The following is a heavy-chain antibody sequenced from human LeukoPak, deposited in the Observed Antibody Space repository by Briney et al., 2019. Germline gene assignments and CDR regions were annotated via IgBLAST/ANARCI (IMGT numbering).Heavy chain of an antibody. V-gene: IGHV3-21*01. Sequence: GGSLRLSCAASGFTFSSYSMNWVRQAPGKGLEWVSSISSSSSYIYYADLVKGRFTISRDNAKNSLYLQMNSLRAEDTAVYYCAAGIQLWFNYYGMDVWGQGTTVTVSS. CDR3: AAGIQLWFNYYGMDV. D-gene: IGHD5-18*01. CDR1: GFTFSSYS. CDR2: ISSSSSYI. J-gene: IGHJ6*02.